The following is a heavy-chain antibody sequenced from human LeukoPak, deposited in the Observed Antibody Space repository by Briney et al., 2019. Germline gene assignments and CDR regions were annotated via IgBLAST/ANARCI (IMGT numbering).Heavy chain of an antibody. D-gene: IGHD3-9*01. CDR1: GFTFDDYV. Sequence: GRSLRLSCAASGFTFDDYVMHWVRQAPGKGLEWVSTISWNTFTVRYADSVKGRFTISRDNAKNSLYLQMNSLRTEDTALYYCAKGLRYFDWADYWGQGTLVTVSS. J-gene: IGHJ4*02. CDR3: AKGLRYFDWADY. CDR2: ISWNTFTV. V-gene: IGHV3-9*01.